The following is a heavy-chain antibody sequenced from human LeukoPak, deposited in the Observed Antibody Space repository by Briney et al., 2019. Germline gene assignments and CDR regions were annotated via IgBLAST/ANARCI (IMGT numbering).Heavy chain of an antibody. CDR2: IKQDGSEK. CDR1: GFTFSSYW. D-gene: IGHD1-26*01. CDR3: TKPEATTISDYAFDI. V-gene: IGHV3-7*03. J-gene: IGHJ3*02. Sequence: GGSLRLSCAASGFTFSSYWMSWVRQAPGKGLEWVANIKQDGSEKYYVDSVKGRFTISRDNAKNTLYLQMNSLRAEDTAVYYCTKPEATTISDYAFDIWGQGTMVTVSS.